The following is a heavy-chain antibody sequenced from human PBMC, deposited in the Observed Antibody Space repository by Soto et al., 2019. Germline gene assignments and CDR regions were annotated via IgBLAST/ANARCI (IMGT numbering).Heavy chain of an antibody. CDR1: GGSISSYY. J-gene: IGHJ4*02. CDR2: IYYSGST. V-gene: IGHV4-59*01. CDR3: ARALYSSSSYFDY. D-gene: IGHD6-6*01. Sequence: SETLSLTCTVSGGSISSYYWSWIRQPPGKGLEWIGYIYYSGSTNYNPSLKSRVTISVDTSKNQFSLKLSSVTAADTAVYYCARALYSSSSYFDYWGQGTLVTVSS.